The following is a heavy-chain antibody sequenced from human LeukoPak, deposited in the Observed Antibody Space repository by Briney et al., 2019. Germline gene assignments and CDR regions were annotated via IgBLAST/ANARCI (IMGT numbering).Heavy chain of an antibody. CDR1: GGSISISNYY. CDR3: ARDDRGYGSGSYYNYYYYYYMDV. D-gene: IGHD3-10*01. V-gene: IGHV4-39*07. CDR2: MSYSGRT. Sequence: SETLSLTCTVSGGSISISNYYWGWIRQPPGKGLEWIGSMSYSGRTYYNPSLKTRVTVSLDTSKNQFSLNLISVTAADTAVYYCARDDRGYGSGSYYNYYYYYYMDVWGKGTTVTISS. J-gene: IGHJ6*03.